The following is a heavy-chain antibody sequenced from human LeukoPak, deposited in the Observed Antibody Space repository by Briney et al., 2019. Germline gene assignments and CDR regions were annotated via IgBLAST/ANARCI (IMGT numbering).Heavy chain of an antibody. CDR1: GGSISSYY. D-gene: IGHD4-17*01. J-gene: IGHJ4*02. CDR3: ARGRYGDYDDY. Sequence: SETLSLTCTVSGGSISSYYWSWIRQPPGKGLEWIGYIYYSGSTNYNPSLKSRVTISVDTSKNQFSLQLSSVTAADTAVYYCARGRYGDYDDYWGQGTLGTVS. CDR2: IYYSGST. V-gene: IGHV4-59*01.